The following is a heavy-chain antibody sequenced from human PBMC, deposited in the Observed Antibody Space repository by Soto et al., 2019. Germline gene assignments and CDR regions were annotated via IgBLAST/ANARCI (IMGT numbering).Heavy chain of an antibody. D-gene: IGHD6-19*01. Sequence: GXSVKVSCKASGCTFTRYGISWVRQAPGQVLEWMGWIRVXNGNKXHAKKLKGRVXXTTDTYTXXDYMALSSMRSDHTAVYHCARVSYSSGWPTFDYWGQGTLVTVSS. CDR1: GCTFTRYG. CDR2: IRVXNGNK. V-gene: IGHV1-18*01. CDR3: ARVSYSSGWPTFDY. J-gene: IGHJ4*02.